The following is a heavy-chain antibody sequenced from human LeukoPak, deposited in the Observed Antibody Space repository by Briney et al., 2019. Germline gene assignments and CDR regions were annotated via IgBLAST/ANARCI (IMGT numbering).Heavy chain of an antibody. V-gene: IGHV3-23*01. J-gene: IGHJ4*02. Sequence: GGSLRLSCAASGFTFSSYAMSWVRQAPGKGLEWVSAISGSGGSTYYADSVKGRFTISRDNSKNTLSLQMSSLRAEDTAIYYCAKDRDDSGDYAFDYWGQGILVSVSS. D-gene: IGHD4-17*01. CDR2: ISGSGGST. CDR3: AKDRDDSGDYAFDY. CDR1: GFTFSSYA.